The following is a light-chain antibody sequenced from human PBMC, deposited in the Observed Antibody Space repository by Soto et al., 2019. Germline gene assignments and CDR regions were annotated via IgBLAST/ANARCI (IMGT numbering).Light chain of an antibody. Sequence: ETVLTQSPATLSLSPGERATLSCRASQSISIYLAWYQQKPGQAPRLLIYDASNRATGIPARFSGSGSGTDFTLTISSLEPEDFAFYYCQQRSNWPPITFGQGTRLEI. J-gene: IGKJ5*01. CDR1: QSISIY. V-gene: IGKV3-11*01. CDR3: QQRSNWPPIT. CDR2: DAS.